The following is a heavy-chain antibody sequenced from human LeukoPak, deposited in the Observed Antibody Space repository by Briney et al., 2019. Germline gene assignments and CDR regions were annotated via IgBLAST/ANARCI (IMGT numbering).Heavy chain of an antibody. V-gene: IGHV4-34*01. CDR1: GGSFSGYY. D-gene: IGHD3-22*01. Sequence: SETLSLTCAVYGGSFSGYYWSWIRQPPGKGLEWIGEINHSGSTNYNPSLKSRVTISVDTSKNQFSLKLSSVTAADTAVYYCARALYKEYYYDSSGSLGYWGQGTLVTVSS. CDR2: INHSGST. CDR3: ARALYKEYYYDSSGSLGY. J-gene: IGHJ4*02.